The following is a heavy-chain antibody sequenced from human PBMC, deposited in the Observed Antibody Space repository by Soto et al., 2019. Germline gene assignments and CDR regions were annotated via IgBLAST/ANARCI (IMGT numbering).Heavy chain of an antibody. Sequence: GGSLRLSCVASGFTFSNHGMHWVRQAPGKGLEWVTVMWYDGTNRFYADSVKGRFTISRDISENTVYLQMDSLRSEDTAVYYCARESSSGRRDRIDYWGQGTLVTVSS. CDR3: ARESSSGRRDRIDY. D-gene: IGHD6-19*01. J-gene: IGHJ4*02. CDR2: MWYDGTNR. V-gene: IGHV3-33*01. CDR1: GFTFSNHG.